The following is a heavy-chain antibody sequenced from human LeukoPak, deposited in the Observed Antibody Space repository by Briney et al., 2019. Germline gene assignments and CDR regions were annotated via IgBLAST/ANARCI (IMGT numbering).Heavy chain of an antibody. CDR2: ISYDGSNK. Sequence: AGGSLRLSCAASGFTFSSYGMHWVRQAPGKGLEWVAVISYDGSNKYYADSVKGRFTISRDNSKNTLYLQMNSLRAEDTAVYYCARGIYYFDYWGQGTLVTVSS. CDR1: GFTFSSYG. V-gene: IGHV3-30*03. CDR3: ARGIYYFDY. J-gene: IGHJ4*02.